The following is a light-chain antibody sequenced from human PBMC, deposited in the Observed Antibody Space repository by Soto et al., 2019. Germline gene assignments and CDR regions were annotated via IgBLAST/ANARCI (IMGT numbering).Light chain of an antibody. Sequence: IQMTQSPSSLSASVGDRVTITCRASQSISSYLNWYQQKPGKAPKLLIYAASGLQSGVPSRFSGSGPGAEFTLTISSLQPDDFATYYCQQYNSYSWTFGQGTKVDIK. V-gene: IGKV1-39*01. CDR1: QSISSY. CDR2: AAS. CDR3: QQYNSYSWT. J-gene: IGKJ1*01.